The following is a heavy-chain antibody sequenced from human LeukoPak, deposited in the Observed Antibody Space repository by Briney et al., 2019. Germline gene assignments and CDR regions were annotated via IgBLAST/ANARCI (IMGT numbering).Heavy chain of an antibody. J-gene: IGHJ4*02. D-gene: IGHD2-15*01. CDR3: ARVPSDIVVVVAARGRSDFDY. Sequence: GGSLRLSCAASGFTFSSYEMNWVRQAPGKGLERVSYISSSGSTIYYADSVKGRFTISRDNAKNSLYLQMNSLRAEDTAVYYCARVPSDIVVVVAARGRSDFDYWGQGTLVTVSS. V-gene: IGHV3-48*03. CDR1: GFTFSSYE. CDR2: ISSSGSTI.